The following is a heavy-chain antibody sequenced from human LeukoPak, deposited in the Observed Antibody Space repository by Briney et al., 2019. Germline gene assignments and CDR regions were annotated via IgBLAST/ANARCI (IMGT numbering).Heavy chain of an antibody. CDR1: GFTVSSNS. CDR3: ARATPKAVAGTPEAAAVSYYYYYYMDV. CDR2: ISSSGSSI. Sequence: GGSLRLSCTVSGFTVSSNSMSGVRQAPGKGLEWVSYISSSGSSIYYADSVKGRFTISRDNAKNSLYLQMNSLRAEDTAVYYCARATPKAVAGTPEAAAVSYYYYYYMDVWGKGTTVTISS. D-gene: IGHD6-19*01. J-gene: IGHJ6*03. V-gene: IGHV3-48*04.